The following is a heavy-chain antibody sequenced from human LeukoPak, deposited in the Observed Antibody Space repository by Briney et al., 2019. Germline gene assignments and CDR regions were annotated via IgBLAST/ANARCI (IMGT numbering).Heavy chain of an antibody. J-gene: IGHJ4*02. V-gene: IGHV1-2*02. CDR2: INPNSGGT. CDR1: GGTFSSYA. CDR3: ARHYYDSSGYIDY. Sequence: ASVKVSCKASGGTFSSYAISWVRQAPGQGLEWMGWINPNSGGTNYAQKFQGRVTMTRDTSINTSYMELSRLRSDDTAVYYCARHYYDSSGYIDYWGQGTLVTVSS. D-gene: IGHD3-22*01.